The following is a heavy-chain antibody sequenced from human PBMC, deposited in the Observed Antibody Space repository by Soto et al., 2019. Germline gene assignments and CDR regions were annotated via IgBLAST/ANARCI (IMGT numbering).Heavy chain of an antibody. D-gene: IGHD3-22*01. Sequence: ASVKVSCKASGNSFTTYYMHWVRQAPGQGLEWMGIINPSGGRATYAQKFQGRVTMTRDTSTSTFHMELSSLTSEDTAVYYCAGLYHYDSSGYYDYWGQGTLVTVSS. V-gene: IGHV1-46*01. CDR3: AGLYHYDSSGYYDY. J-gene: IGHJ4*02. CDR1: GNSFTTYY. CDR2: INPSGGRA.